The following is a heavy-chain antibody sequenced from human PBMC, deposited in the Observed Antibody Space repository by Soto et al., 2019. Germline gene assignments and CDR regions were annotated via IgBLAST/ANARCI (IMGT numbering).Heavy chain of an antibody. J-gene: IGHJ4*02. Sequence: SVKVSCKASGGTFSSYAISWVRQAPGQGLEWMGGIIPIFGTANYAQKFQGRVTITADESTSTAYMELSSLRSEDTAVYYCAISLSAGIYYFDYWGQGTLVTVSS. CDR1: GGTFSSYA. CDR2: IIPIFGTA. CDR3: AISLSAGIYYFDY. V-gene: IGHV1-69*13. D-gene: IGHD6-19*01.